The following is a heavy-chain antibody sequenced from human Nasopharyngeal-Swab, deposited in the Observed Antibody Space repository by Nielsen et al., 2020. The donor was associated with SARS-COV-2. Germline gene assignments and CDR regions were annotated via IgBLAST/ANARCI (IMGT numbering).Heavy chain of an antibody. CDR3: ATALTIFGADHYYYYYGMDV. D-gene: IGHD3-3*01. CDR1: GYTFTSYY. V-gene: IGHV1-46*01. CDR2: INPSGGST. J-gene: IGHJ6*02. Sequence: ASVKVSCKASGYTFTSYYMHWVRQAPGQGLEWMGIINPSGGSTSYAQKFQGRVTMTRDTSTSTVYMELNSLRAEDTAVYYCATALTIFGADHYYYYYGMDVWGQGTTVTVSS.